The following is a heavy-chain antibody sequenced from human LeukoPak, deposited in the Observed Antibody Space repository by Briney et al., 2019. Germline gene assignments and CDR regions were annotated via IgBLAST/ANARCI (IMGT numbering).Heavy chain of an antibody. J-gene: IGHJ4*02. Sequence: GGSLRLSCAASGFTFSLFAMHWVRQAPGRGLEWVSFMSYDGNDATYADSAKGRFTISRDNSKTTLYLQMNSLRTEDTAIYYCARPYYSGGIYYYALGFWGQGSQVTVSS. CDR1: GFTFSLFA. CDR2: MSYDGNDA. D-gene: IGHD2-15*01. V-gene: IGHV3-30*03. CDR3: ARPYYSGGIYYYALGF.